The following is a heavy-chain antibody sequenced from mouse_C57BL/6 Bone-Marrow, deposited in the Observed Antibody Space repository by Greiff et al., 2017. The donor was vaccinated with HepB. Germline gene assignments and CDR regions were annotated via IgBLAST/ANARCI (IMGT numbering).Heavy chain of an antibody. D-gene: IGHD1-1*01. Sequence: VQLKESGGDLVKPGGSLKLSCAASGFTFSSYGMSWVRQTPDKRLEWVATISSGGSYTYYPDSVKGRFTISRDNAKTTLYLQMSSLKSEDTAMYYCARRYYGSSLDYWGQGTTLTVSS. CDR1: GFTFSSYG. J-gene: IGHJ2*01. CDR3: ARRYYGSSLDY. V-gene: IGHV5-6*01. CDR2: ISSGGSYT.